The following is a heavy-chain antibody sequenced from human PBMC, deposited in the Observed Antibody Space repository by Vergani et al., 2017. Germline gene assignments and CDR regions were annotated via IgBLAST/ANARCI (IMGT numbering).Heavy chain of an antibody. Sequence: EVQLVESGGGLVQPGGSLRLSCSASGFTFSSYAMHWVRRAHGKGLEYVSAISSNGGSTYYADSVKGRFTISRDNSKNTLYLQMSSLRAEDTAVYYCVKWYDSSGYYLSYYYGMDVWGQGTTVTVSS. CDR3: VKWYDSSGYYLSYYYGMDV. J-gene: IGHJ6*02. D-gene: IGHD3-22*01. V-gene: IGHV3-64D*06. CDR2: ISSNGGST. CDR1: GFTFSSYA.